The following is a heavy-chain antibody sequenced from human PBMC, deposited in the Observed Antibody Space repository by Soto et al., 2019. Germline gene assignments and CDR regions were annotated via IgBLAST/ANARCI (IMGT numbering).Heavy chain of an antibody. CDR2: IYYSGST. J-gene: IGHJ6*02. D-gene: IGHD3-22*01. CDR3: ARDRPSLYYYDSSGYYPEAYYYYYYGMDV. V-gene: IGHV4-31*03. CDR1: GGSISSGGYY. Sequence: SETLSLTCTVSGGSISSGGYYWSWIRQHPGKGLEWIGYIYYSGSTYYNPSLKSRVTISVDTSKNQFSLKLSSVTAADTAVYYCARDRPSLYYYDSSGYYPEAYYYYYYGMDVWGQGTTVTVSS.